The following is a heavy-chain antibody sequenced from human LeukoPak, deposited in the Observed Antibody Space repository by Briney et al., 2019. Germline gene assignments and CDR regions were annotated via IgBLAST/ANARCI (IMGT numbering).Heavy chain of an antibody. CDR2: INPSNGGT. CDR3: ASGPTLGTTHPYFDY. V-gene: IGHV1-2*02. J-gene: IGHJ4*02. D-gene: IGHD1-1*01. Sequence: GASVNVSCKESGYAHTGYYIHWLRQAPGQGLEWMGWINPSNGGTNYAQRFQVRVAMTRDTSISTAYMEMSRLTFDDTAVYYCASGPTLGTTHPYFDYWGQGTLVTVSS. CDR1: GYAHTGYY.